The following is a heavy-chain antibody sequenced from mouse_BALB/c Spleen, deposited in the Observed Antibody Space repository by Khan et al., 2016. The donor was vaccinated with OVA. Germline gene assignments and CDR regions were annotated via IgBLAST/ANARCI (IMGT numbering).Heavy chain of an antibody. Sequence: VQLQESGPGLVAPSQSLSITCTISGFSLTNYGVHWVRQPPGKGLEWLVVIWSDGSTTYNSALKSRLTISKDNSESQVFLEMNSLQTDDTAMYFCARQPYYHYNIMDYWGQGTSVTVSS. V-gene: IGHV2-6-1*01. CDR1: GFSLTNYG. J-gene: IGHJ4*01. CDR3: ARQPYYHYNIMDY. D-gene: IGHD2-10*01. CDR2: IWSDGST.